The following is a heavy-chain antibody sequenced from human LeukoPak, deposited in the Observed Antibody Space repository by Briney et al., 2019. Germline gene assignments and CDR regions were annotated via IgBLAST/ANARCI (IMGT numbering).Heavy chain of an antibody. Sequence: GGSLRLSCATSDFTVSDNYMSWVRQAPGRGLEWVSVISDGGVTYYADSVKGRSTISRDDSNDTLYLQMNSLRPEDTAVYYCGGSGSYYTPSYYWGQGTLVTVSS. CDR1: DFTVSDNY. CDR3: GGSGSYYTPSYY. D-gene: IGHD3-10*01. J-gene: IGHJ4*02. CDR2: ISDGGVT. V-gene: IGHV3-53*01.